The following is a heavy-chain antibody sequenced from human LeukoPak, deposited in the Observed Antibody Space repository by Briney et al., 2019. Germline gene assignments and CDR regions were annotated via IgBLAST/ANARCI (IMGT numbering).Heavy chain of an antibody. CDR1: GFTFSVHG. CDR3: AKDPTPHNGIWDNFDH. CDR2: VGGGPDI. D-gene: IGHD1-26*01. Sequence: GGSLRLSCVASGFTFSVHGMSRVRQAPGEGLGWVSSVGGGPDIHYADSVKGRFTASRDDSKNTVYLQMNSLRAEDTAVYYCAKDPTPHNGIWDNFDHWGQGTPVTVSS. V-gene: IGHV3-23*01. J-gene: IGHJ4*02.